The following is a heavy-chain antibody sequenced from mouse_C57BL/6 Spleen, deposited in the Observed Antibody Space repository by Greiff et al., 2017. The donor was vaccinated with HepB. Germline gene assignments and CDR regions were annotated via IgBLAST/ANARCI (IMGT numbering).Heavy chain of an antibody. CDR2: ISSGGSYT. CDR3: ARHWSNLAWFAY. V-gene: IGHV5-6*01. D-gene: IGHD2-5*01. Sequence: EVQVVESGGDLVKPGGSLKLSCAASGFTFSSYGMSWVRQTPDKRLEWVATISSGGSYTYYPDSVKGRFTISRDNAKNTLYLQMSSLKSEDTAMYYCARHWSNLAWFAYWGQGTLVTVSA. CDR1: GFTFSSYG. J-gene: IGHJ3*01.